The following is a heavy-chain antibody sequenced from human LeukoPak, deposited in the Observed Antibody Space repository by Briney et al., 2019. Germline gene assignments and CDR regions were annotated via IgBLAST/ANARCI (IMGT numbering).Heavy chain of an antibody. D-gene: IGHD1-1*01. CDR3: AKGLALNSISYYFDY. CDR1: GFTFSSYG. J-gene: IGHJ4*02. CDR2: IRYDGSNK. Sequence: GGSLRLSCAASGFTFSSYGMHWVRQAPGKGLEWVAFIRYDGSNKYYADSVKGRFTISRDNSKNTLYLQMNSLRAEDTAVYYCAKGLALNSISYYFDYWGQGTLVTVSS. V-gene: IGHV3-30*02.